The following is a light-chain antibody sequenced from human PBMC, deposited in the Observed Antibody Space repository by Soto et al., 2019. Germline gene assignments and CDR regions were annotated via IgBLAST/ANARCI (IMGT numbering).Light chain of an antibody. CDR2: AAS. CDR3: QQYYSYPLT. V-gene: IGKV1-5*01. CDR1: QSISNW. J-gene: IGKJ4*01. Sequence: DIQMTQSPSTLSASVGARVSITCRASQSISNWLAWYQQKPGKAPKLLIYAASTLQSGVPSRFSGSGSGTDFTLTISCLQSEDFATYYCQQYYSYPLTFGGGTKVEIK.